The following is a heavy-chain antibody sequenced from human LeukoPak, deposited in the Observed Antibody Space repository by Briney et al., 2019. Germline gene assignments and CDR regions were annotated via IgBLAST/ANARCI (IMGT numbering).Heavy chain of an antibody. V-gene: IGHV3-9*01. CDR1: GFTFDDYA. CDR2: MSWNSGSI. D-gene: IGHD3-22*01. J-gene: IGHJ4*02. CDR3: AKGDSSGYYKGLIDY. Sequence: GTSLRLSCAATGFTFDDYAMHWVRQAPRKGLEWVSGMSWNSGSIGYADSVKGRFTISRDNAKNSLYLQMNSLRAEDTALYYCAKGDSSGYYKGLIDYWGQGTLVTVSS.